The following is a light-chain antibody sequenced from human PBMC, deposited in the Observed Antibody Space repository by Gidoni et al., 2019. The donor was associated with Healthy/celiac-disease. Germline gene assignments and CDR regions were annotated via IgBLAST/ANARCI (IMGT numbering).Light chain of an antibody. CDR3: QQYGSSPLT. CDR1: QSVSSSY. J-gene: IGKJ1*01. V-gene: IGKV3-20*01. CDR2: GAS. Sequence: EIVLTQSPGTLSLSPGERATLSCRASQSVSSSYLAWYQQKPGQAPRLLIYGASSRATGIPDRFSGSGSGTDFPLTISRLEPEDFAVYYCQQYGSSPLTCGQGTKVEIK.